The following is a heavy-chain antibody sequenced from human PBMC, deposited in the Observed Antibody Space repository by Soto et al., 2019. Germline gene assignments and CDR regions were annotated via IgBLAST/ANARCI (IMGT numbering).Heavy chain of an antibody. CDR1: GGSISSSNW. CDR2: IYHSGSA. J-gene: IGHJ6*02. D-gene: IGHD3-10*01. V-gene: IGHV4-4*02. Sequence: PSETLSLTCAVSGGSISSSNWWSWVRQPPGKGLEWIGEIYHSGSANYNPSLKSRLTISIDKSKNQFSLKVSSVTAADKAVYYCVTYNYYLYSMDVWGQGKTVTVSS. CDR3: VTYNYYLYSMDV.